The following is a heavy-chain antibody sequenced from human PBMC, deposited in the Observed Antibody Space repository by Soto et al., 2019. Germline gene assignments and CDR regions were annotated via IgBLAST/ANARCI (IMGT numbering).Heavy chain of an antibody. Sequence: QLQLQESGPGLVKPSETLSLTCTVSGGSISSSSYYWGWIRQPPGKGLEWIGSIYYSGSTHYNPSLKSRVTISVDTSKNQFSLKLSSVAAADTAVYYCGRHVISGSDRGRYYYYYYMDVWGKGTTVTVSS. CDR1: GGSISSSSYY. CDR2: IYYSGST. D-gene: IGHD5-12*01. J-gene: IGHJ6*03. CDR3: GRHVISGSDRGRYYYYYYMDV. V-gene: IGHV4-39*01.